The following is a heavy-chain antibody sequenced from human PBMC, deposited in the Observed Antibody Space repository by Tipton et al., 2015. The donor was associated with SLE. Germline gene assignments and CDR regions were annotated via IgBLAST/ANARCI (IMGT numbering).Heavy chain of an antibody. V-gene: IGHV3-23*01. Sequence: SLRLSCAASGFTFRSNPMSRVRQAAGKGLEWVSAISGSGGSTYYAESVKGRFTISRDNSKNTLYLQMNSLRADDTAIYYCSKGASGSYYNSRFDSWGQGTLVTVSS. J-gene: IGHJ4*02. D-gene: IGHD3-10*01. CDR2: ISGSGGST. CDR1: GFTFRSNP. CDR3: SKGASGSYYNSRFDS.